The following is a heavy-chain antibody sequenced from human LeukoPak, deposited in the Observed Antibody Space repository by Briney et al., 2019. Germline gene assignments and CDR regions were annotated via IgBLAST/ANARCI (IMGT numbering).Heavy chain of an antibody. CDR2: ISYDESNK. CDR3: ATELREGDSGSQYFQH. V-gene: IGHV3-30*04. CDR1: GLTFGSYA. D-gene: IGHD6-19*01. Sequence: GRSLRLSCAASGLTFGSYAMHWVRQAPGKGLGWVAIISYDESNKYYADSVKGRFTISRDNSKNTLYLQMNSLRPEETAVYYCATELREGDSGSQYFQHWGQGTLVTVSS. J-gene: IGHJ1*01.